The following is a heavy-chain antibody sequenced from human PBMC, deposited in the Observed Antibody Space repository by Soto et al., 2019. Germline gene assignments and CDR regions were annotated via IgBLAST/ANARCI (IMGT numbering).Heavy chain of an antibody. CDR2: INPNSGGT. V-gene: IGHV1-2*04. CDR3: ARDRLAAAGTDYYGMDV. CDR1: GYTFTGYY. J-gene: IGHJ6*02. Sequence: GASVKVSCKASGYTFTGYYMHWVRQAPGQGLEWMGWINPNSGGTNYAQKFQGWVTMTRDTSISTAYMELSRLRSDDTAVYYCARDRLAAAGTDYYGMDVWGQGTTVTVSS. D-gene: IGHD6-13*01.